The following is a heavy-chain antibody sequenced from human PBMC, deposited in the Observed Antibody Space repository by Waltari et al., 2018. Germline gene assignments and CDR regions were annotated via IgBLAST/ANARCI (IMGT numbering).Heavy chain of an antibody. D-gene: IGHD5-12*01. J-gene: IGHJ4*02. V-gene: IGHV4-4*02. CDR1: GGSISRSNR. CDR2: IYHSGST. Sequence: QVQLQASGPGLVKPSGTLSLTYAVSGGSISRSNRWSWVRQPPGKGLEWIGEIYHSGSTNDNPSLKSRVTISVDKSKNQFSLKLSSVTAADTAVYYCARRPPRWAGYDSHWGQGTLVTVSS. CDR3: ARRPPRWAGYDSH.